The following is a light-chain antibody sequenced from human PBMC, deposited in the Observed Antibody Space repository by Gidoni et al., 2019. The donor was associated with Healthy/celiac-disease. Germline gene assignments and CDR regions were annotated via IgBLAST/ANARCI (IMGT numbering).Light chain of an antibody. Sequence: EIVLTQSPATLSLSPWERATLSCRDSQSVSSYLAWHQQKPGKAPRLLIYDASNRATGIPARFIGSGSGTDFTLTIRSLEPEDFSVYYCQQRSHWLTFGGGTKVEIK. V-gene: IGKV3-11*01. CDR3: QQRSHWLT. CDR2: DAS. J-gene: IGKJ4*01. CDR1: QSVSSY.